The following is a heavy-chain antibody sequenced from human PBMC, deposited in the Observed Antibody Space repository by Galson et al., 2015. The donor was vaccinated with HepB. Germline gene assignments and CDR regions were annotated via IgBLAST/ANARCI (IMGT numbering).Heavy chain of an antibody. V-gene: IGHV1-69*06. Sequence: SVKVSCKASGGTFSSYAISWVRQAPGQGLEWMGGIIPIFGTANYAQKFQGRVTITADKSTSTAYMELSSLRSEDTAVYYCAGGGPEGVVYGYYFDYWGQGTLVTVSS. CDR1: GGTFSSYA. J-gene: IGHJ4*02. D-gene: IGHD3-3*01. CDR2: IIPIFGTA. CDR3: AGGGPEGVVYGYYFDY.